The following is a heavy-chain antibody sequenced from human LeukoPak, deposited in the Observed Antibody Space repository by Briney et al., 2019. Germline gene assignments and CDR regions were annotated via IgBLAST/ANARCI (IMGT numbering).Heavy chain of an antibody. V-gene: IGHV3-23*01. Sequence: GGSLRLSCAAYGVTFGSYAMSWVRQAPGKRLKWVSVISGSGGSTYYADSVKGRFTISRDNSKNTLFLQMNSLRGEDTAVYYCAKTAGLTAHPYYFDYWGQGTLVSVSS. CDR2: ISGSGGST. D-gene: IGHD3-16*01. CDR1: GVTFGSYA. CDR3: AKTAGLTAHPYYFDY. J-gene: IGHJ4*02.